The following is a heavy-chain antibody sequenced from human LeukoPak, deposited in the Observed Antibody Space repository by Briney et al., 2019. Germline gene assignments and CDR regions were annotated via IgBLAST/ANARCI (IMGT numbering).Heavy chain of an antibody. Sequence: GESLKISCKDSEYSFTSHWIGWVRQMPGKGLEWMGIIYLGDSETRYSPSFQGQVTISGDKSITTAYLQWSSLKASDTAVYFCARHTTATDAFDAWGQGTLVTVSS. CDR1: EYSFTSHW. CDR2: IYLGDSET. V-gene: IGHV5-51*01. D-gene: IGHD1-1*01. J-gene: IGHJ3*01. CDR3: ARHTTATDAFDA.